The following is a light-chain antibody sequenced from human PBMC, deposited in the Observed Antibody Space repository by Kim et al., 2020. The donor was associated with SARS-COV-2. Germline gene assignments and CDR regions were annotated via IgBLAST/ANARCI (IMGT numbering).Light chain of an antibody. Sequence: DIQMTQSPSSLSASVGDRVTITCRASQSIRSYLNWYQQKPGKAPKLLIYAASSLQSGVPSRFSGSGSGTDFTLTISSLQPEDFATYYCQRSYSTPPLTFGQGTRLEIK. J-gene: IGKJ5*01. CDR2: AAS. CDR3: QRSYSTPPLT. CDR1: QSIRSY. V-gene: IGKV1-39*01.